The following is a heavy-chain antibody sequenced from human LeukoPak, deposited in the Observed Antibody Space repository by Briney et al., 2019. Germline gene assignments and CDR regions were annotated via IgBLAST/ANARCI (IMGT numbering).Heavy chain of an antibody. CDR3: ATSKRVTMVRGASPYYYGMDV. CDR1: GGSISSYY. J-gene: IGHJ6*02. D-gene: IGHD3-10*01. V-gene: IGHV4-59*08. Sequence: KTSETLSLTCSVSGGSISSYYWSWIRQPPGKGLEWIGYIYYSGSTNYKSPLKSRVTMSGDTSKNQFSLELRSVTAADTAVYYCATSKRVTMVRGASPYYYGMDVWGQGTTVTVSS. CDR2: IYYSGST.